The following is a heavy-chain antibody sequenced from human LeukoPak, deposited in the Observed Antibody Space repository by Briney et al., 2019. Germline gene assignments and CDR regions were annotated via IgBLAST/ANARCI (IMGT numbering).Heavy chain of an antibody. CDR1: GGSISSYY. CDR3: ARVNPPGIAVAGTKEFDY. D-gene: IGHD6-19*01. CDR2: IYTSGST. Sequence: PSETLSLTCTVSGGSISSYYWSWIRQPPGKGLEWIGYIYTSGSTNYNPSLKSRVTISVETSKNQFSLKLSSVTAADTAVYYCARVNPPGIAVAGTKEFDYWGQGTLVTVSS. V-gene: IGHV4-4*09. J-gene: IGHJ4*02.